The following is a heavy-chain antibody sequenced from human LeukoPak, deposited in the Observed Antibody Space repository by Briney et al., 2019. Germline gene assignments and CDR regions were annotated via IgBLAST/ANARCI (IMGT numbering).Heavy chain of an antibody. J-gene: IGHJ4*02. D-gene: IGHD3-22*01. CDR1: GFTFSSYG. V-gene: IGHV3-23*01. CDR2: ISGSGGST. CDR3: AKEGDYYDSSGYYGLDY. Sequence: GGSLRLSCAASGFTFSSYGMSWVRQAPGKGLEWVSAISGSGGSTYYADSVKGRFTISRGNSKNTLYLQMNSLRAEDTAVYYCAKEGDYYDSSGYYGLDYWGQGTLVTVSS.